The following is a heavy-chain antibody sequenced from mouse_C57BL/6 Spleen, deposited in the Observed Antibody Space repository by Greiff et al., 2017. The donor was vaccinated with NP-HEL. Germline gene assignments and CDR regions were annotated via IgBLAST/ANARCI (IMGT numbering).Heavy chain of an antibody. V-gene: IGHV1-5*01. CDR3: TREGYDYDERDFDY. CDR1: GYTFTSYW. J-gene: IGHJ2*01. Sequence: VKLVESGTVLARPGASVKMSCKTSGYTFTSYWMHWVKQRPGPGLEWIGAIYPGNSDTSYNQKFKGNAKLTAVTSASPAYMEISSLKNEDAAVYYCTREGYDYDERDFDYWGQGTTLTVSS. D-gene: IGHD2-4*01. CDR2: IYPGNSDT.